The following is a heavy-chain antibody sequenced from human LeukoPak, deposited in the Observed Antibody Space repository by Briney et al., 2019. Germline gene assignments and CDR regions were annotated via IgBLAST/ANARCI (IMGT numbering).Heavy chain of an antibody. CDR3: APIGSGPDGY. V-gene: IGHV3-48*03. D-gene: IGHD6-25*01. CDR1: GFTFSSYE. J-gene: IGHJ4*02. Sequence: GGSLRLSCAASGFTFSSYEMNWVRQAPGKGLEWVSYINSSGSTIYYADSVKGRFTISRDNAKNSLYLQMNSLRAEDTAVYYCAPIGSGPDGYWGQGTLVTVSS. CDR2: INSSGSTI.